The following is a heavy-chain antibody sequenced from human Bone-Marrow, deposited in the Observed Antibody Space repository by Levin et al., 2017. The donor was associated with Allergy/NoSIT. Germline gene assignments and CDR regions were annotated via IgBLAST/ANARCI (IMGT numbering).Heavy chain of an antibody. CDR2: ISSDSSII. D-gene: IGHD4-11*01. J-gene: IGHJ5*02. CDR1: GFRLSDYF. V-gene: IGHV3-11*01. CDR3: ARHPAGTTTMNPDL. Sequence: MAGGSLRLSCAASGFRLSDYFMSWIRQSPGMPPEWISYISSDSSIIHYVGFVKGRFTISRDNAKNSLFLQMNSLRAEDTAIYYCARHPAGTTTMNPDLWGLGTLVTVSS.